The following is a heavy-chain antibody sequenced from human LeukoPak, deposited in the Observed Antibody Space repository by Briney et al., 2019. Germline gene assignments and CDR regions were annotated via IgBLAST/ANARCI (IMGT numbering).Heavy chain of an antibody. CDR1: GFTFDIYT. Sequence: PGGSLRLSCAASGFTFDIYTMIWVRQAPGKGLEWVSSIDSYNSIYYADSLKGRFTISRDNAKNSPYLQMNSLRAEDTAIYYCARYASFKYSGTYYYDYWGQGTLVSVSS. CDR3: ARYASFKYSGTYYYDY. V-gene: IGHV3-69-1*02. J-gene: IGHJ4*02. D-gene: IGHD1-26*01. CDR2: IDSYNSI.